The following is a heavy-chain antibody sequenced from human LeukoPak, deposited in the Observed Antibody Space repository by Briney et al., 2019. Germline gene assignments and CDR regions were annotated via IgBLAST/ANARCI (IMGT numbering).Heavy chain of an antibody. J-gene: IGHJ4*02. CDR1: GYTFTGYY. V-gene: IGHV1-2*02. CDR2: INPNTGGT. D-gene: IGHD3-22*01. CDR3: ASGFDSSGYQYYSYFDY. Sequence: ASVKVSCETSGYTFTGYYMHWVRQAPGQGLEWVGWINPNTGGTNYAQKFQGRVTMTRDTSINTAYMELSRLRSDDTAVYYCASGFDSSGYQYYSYFDYWGQGTLVTVSS.